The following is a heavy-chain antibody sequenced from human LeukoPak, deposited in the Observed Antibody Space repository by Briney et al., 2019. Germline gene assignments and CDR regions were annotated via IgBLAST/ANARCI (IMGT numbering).Heavy chain of an antibody. CDR1: GFTFSSYG. D-gene: IGHD3-10*01. Sequence: PGRSLRLSCAASGFTFSSYGMHWVRQAPGKGLEWVAVIWYDGSNKYYADSVKGRFTISRDNPKNTLYLQMNSLRAEDTAVYYCAREGMVRGALNWFDPWGQGTLVTVSS. CDR2: IWYDGSNK. CDR3: AREGMVRGALNWFDP. J-gene: IGHJ5*02. V-gene: IGHV3-33*01.